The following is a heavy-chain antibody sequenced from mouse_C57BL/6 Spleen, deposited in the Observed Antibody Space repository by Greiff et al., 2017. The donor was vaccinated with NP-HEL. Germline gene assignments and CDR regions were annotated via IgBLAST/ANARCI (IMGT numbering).Heavy chain of an antibody. J-gene: IGHJ4*01. CDR2: IYPGDGDT. CDR1: GYAFSSYW. Sequence: QVQLKQSGAELVKPGASVKISCKASGYAFSSYWMNWVKQRPGKGLEWIGQIYPGDGDTNYNGKFKGKATLTADKSSSTAYMQLSSLTSEDSAVYFCAREIYSEFDYAMDYWGQGTSVTVSS. CDR3: AREIYSEFDYAMDY. D-gene: IGHD1-3*01. V-gene: IGHV1-80*01.